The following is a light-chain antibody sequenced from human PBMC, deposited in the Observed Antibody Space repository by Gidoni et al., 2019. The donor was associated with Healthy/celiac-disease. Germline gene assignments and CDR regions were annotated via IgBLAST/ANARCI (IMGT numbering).Light chain of an antibody. V-gene: IGKV1-5*01. CDR1: QSISSW. J-gene: IGKJ1*01. CDR2: DAS. CDR3: QQYNSYPRT. Sequence: DIQMTQSPSTLSASVGDRVTITCRASQSISSWLAWYQQKPGKAPKLLIYDASNLESGVPSRFSGSGSGTEFTLTISSLQPDDFATYYCQQYNSYPRTFXXXTKVEIK.